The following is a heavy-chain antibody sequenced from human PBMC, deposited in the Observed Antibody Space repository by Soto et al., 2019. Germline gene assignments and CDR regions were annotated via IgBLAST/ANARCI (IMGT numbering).Heavy chain of an antibody. CDR1: GFSFSNYG. CDR2: ITKTGRST. V-gene: IGHV3-23*01. J-gene: IGHJ3*02. Sequence: EVQLLESGGGLVQPGGSLRLSCATSGFSFSNYGMNWVRQAPGKGLEWVSGITKTGRSTFIADSVRGRFTISRDNLKNIMYLQMNSLRVDDTALYYCTKDAEAYDVAFDKWGQGTMVTVTS. CDR3: TKDAEAYDVAFDK. D-gene: IGHD5-12*01.